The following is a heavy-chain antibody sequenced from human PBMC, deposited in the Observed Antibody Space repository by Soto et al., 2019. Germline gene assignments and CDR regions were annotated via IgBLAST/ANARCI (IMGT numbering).Heavy chain of an antibody. CDR1: GFTFDDYA. Sequence: EVQLVESGGGLVQPGRSLRLSCAASGFTFDDYAMHWVRQAPGKGLEWVSGISWNSGSIGYADSVKGRFTISRDNAKNSLYLQMNSLRAEDTALYYCAKVPRAYSSSPNYFDYWGQGTLVTVSS. J-gene: IGHJ4*02. CDR2: ISWNSGSI. CDR3: AKVPRAYSSSPNYFDY. V-gene: IGHV3-9*01. D-gene: IGHD6-6*01.